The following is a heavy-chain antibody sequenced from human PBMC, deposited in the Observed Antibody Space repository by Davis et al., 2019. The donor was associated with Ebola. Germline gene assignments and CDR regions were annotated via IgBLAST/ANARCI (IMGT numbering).Heavy chain of an antibody. J-gene: IGHJ6*02. CDR2: IIPIFGTA. CDR1: GGTFSSYA. V-gene: IGHV1-69*13. D-gene: IGHD2-2*01. Sequence: SVKVSCKASGGTFSSYAISWVRQAPGQGLEWMGGIIPIFGTANYAQKFQGRVTITADESTSTAYMELSSLRSEDTAVYYCASVPAVIPYYGMDVWGQGTTVTVSS. CDR3: ASVPAVIPYYGMDV.